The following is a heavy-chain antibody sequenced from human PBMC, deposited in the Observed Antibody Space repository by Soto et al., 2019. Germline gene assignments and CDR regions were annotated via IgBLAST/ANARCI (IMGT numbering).Heavy chain of an antibody. CDR2: IYTSGST. D-gene: IGHD3-22*01. Sequence: PSETLSLTCTVSGGSISSYYWSWIRQPAGKGLEWIGRIYTSGSTNYNPSLKSRVTMSVDTSKNQFSLKLSSVTAADTAVYYCARVSFDYYDSSGTSWWFDPWGQGTLVTVSS. V-gene: IGHV4-4*07. J-gene: IGHJ5*02. CDR1: GGSISSYY. CDR3: ARVSFDYYDSSGTSWWFDP.